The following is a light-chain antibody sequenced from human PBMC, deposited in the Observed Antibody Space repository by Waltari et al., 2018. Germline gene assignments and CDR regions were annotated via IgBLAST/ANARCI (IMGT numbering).Light chain of an antibody. CDR2: RAS. J-gene: IGKJ4*01. V-gene: IGKV3-15*01. CDR1: QSVSSN. Sequence: IVMTQSPATLSVSPGERATLSCRASQSVSSNLAWYQQKPGQAPRLLIHRASTRAIVIPARFSGSGSGTEFTLTISSLQSEDFAVYFCQQYLNRLTFGGGTKVEIK. CDR3: QQYLNRLT.